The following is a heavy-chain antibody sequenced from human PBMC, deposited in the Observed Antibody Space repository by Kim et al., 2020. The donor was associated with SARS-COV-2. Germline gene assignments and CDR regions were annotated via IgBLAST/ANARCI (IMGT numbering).Heavy chain of an antibody. V-gene: IGHV3-74*01. J-gene: IGHJ4*02. D-gene: IGHD4-17*01. CDR3: ARVSSDYGDYYFDY. Sequence: ADTEKGRSTISSDNAKNKRYLKMNSLRGEDKAVYYCARVSSDYGDYYFDYWGQGTLVTVSS.